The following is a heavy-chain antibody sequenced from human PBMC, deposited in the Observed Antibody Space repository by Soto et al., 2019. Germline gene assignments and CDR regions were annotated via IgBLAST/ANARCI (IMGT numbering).Heavy chain of an antibody. J-gene: IGHJ4*02. V-gene: IGHV1-8*02. CDR3: ARGGWGPPFDF. D-gene: IGHD3-16*01. Sequence: ASVKVSCKASGYTFTSYGISWVRQASGQGLEWMGWMNPNTGSTGYAQRFQDRVKMTRNTSISTAYLELSSLRSEDTAVYFCARGGWGPPFDFWGQGTPVTVSS. CDR2: MNPNTGST. CDR1: GYTFTSYG.